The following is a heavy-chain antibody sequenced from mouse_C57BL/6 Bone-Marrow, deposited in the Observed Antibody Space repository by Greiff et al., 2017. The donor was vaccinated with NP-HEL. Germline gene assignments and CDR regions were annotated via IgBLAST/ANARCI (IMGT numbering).Heavy chain of an antibody. D-gene: IGHD2-4*01. CDR3: ARDHYDYGY. CDR1: GYTFTSYW. Sequence: QVQLKQPGAELVKPGASVKLSCKASGYTFTSYWMHWVKQRPGQGLEWIGMIHPNSGSTNYNEKFKSKATLTVDKSSSTAYMQLSSLTSEDSAVYYCARDHYDYGYWGQGTLVTVSA. CDR2: IHPNSGST. V-gene: IGHV1-64*01. J-gene: IGHJ3*01.